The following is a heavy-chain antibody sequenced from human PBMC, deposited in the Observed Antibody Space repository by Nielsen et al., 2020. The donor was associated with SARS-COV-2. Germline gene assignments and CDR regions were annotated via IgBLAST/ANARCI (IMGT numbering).Heavy chain of an antibody. V-gene: IGHV4-59*08. D-gene: IGHD4-17*01. CDR3: ARADYGSYWYFDL. Sequence: SETLSLTCTVSGDSMSGYFWSWIRQSPGQGLEWIGYMSHSGSTKYKSSLKSRVTISIDTSKNQFSLKLSSVTAADTAVYYCARADYGSYWYFDLWGRGTLVTVSS. J-gene: IGHJ2*01. CDR2: MSHSGST. CDR1: GDSMSGYF.